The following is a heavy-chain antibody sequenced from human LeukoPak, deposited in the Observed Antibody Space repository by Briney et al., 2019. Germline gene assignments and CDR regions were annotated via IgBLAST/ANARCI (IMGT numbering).Heavy chain of an antibody. D-gene: IGHD3-22*01. V-gene: IGHV3-23*01. CDR2: ISGSGGST. Sequence: GGSLRLSCAASGFTFSSHAMSWVRQAPGKGLEWVSAISGSGGSTYYADSVKGRFTISRDNSKNTLYLQMNRLRAEDTAVYYCAKKYPNYDSSGYYQDWGQGTLVTVSS. CDR1: GFTFSSHA. J-gene: IGHJ4*02. CDR3: AKKYPNYDSSGYYQD.